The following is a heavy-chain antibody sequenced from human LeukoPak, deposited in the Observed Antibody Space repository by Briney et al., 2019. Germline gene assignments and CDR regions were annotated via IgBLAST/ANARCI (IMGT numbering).Heavy chain of an antibody. Sequence: GGSLRLSCAASGFTVSSNYMSWVRQAPGKGLEWVSIIYSGGATFYADSVKGRFTISRENSKNTLWLQMNSLRAEDTAVYYCARLHYDVLTGPFDYWGQGTLVTVSS. V-gene: IGHV3-53*01. CDR1: GFTVSSNY. J-gene: IGHJ4*02. CDR2: IYSGGAT. D-gene: IGHD3-9*01. CDR3: ARLHYDVLTGPFDY.